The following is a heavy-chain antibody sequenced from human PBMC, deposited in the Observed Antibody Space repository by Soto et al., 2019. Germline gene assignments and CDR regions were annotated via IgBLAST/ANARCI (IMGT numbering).Heavy chain of an antibody. CDR2: ISSSGSFT. Sequence: GGSLRLSCAASGFSFNSYTMNWLRQAPGKGLEWVSSISSSGSFTDYADSVRGRFTISRDNAKNSLYLQMTSLSAEDTAVYYCSTSGSGWYGVDFDVWGQGTKVTVSS. CDR1: GFSFNSYT. CDR3: STSGSGWYGVDFDV. D-gene: IGHD6-19*01. J-gene: IGHJ3*01. V-gene: IGHV3-21*01.